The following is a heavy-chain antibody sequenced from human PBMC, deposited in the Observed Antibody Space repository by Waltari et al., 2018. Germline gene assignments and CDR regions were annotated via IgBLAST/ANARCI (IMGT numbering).Heavy chain of an antibody. CDR3: AGWTPGGYAGWFDP. CDR2: IYHSGST. J-gene: IGHJ5*02. V-gene: IGHV4-38-2*01. Sequence: QVQLQESGPGLVKPSETLSLTCAVSGYSISSGYYWGWIRQPPGKGLEWIGSIYHSGSTYYNPSLKSRVTISVDTSKNQFSLKLSSVTAADTAVYYCAGWTPGGYAGWFDPWGQGTLVTVSS. CDR1: GYSISSGYY. D-gene: IGHD2-8*01.